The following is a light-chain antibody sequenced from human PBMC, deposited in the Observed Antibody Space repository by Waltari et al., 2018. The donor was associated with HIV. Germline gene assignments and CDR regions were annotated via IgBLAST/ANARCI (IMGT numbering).Light chain of an antibody. CDR1: SSDVGGYNY. CDR3: SSYTSSNTLDV. CDR2: EVS. Sequence: QSALTQPASVSGSPGQSITISCTGTSSDVGGYNYVSWYQQHPGKAPKPMIYEVSNRPSGVSNRFSGSNAGNTASLTISGLQAEDEADYYCSSYTSSNTLDVFGTGTKVTVL. V-gene: IGLV2-14*01. J-gene: IGLJ1*01.